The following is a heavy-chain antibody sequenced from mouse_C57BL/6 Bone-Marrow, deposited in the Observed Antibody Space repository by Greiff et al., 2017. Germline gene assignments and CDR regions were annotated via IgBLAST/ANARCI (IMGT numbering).Heavy chain of an antibody. D-gene: IGHD2-4*01. Sequence: VQLQQSGAELARPGASVKLSCKASGYTFTSYGISWVKQRTGQGLEWIGEIYPRSGNTYYNETFKGKATLTADKSSSTAYMELRSLTSEYSAVYFWARSGDYDGFAYWGQGTLVTVSA. V-gene: IGHV1-81*01. CDR3: ARSGDYDGFAY. CDR1: GYTFTSYG. J-gene: IGHJ3*01. CDR2: IYPRSGNT.